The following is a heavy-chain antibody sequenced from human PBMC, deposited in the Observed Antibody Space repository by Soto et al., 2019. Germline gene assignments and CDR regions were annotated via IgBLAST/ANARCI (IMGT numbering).Heavy chain of an antibody. CDR2: IYPADSDV. J-gene: IGHJ4*02. CDR3: ARQDGSGLYYFDH. D-gene: IGHD5-12*01. Sequence: PGQSLKISCKTSGYSFTGYWIAWVRQMPGKGLEWMGIIYPADSDVRYSPSFQGQVTISADKSISTAYLQWSSLKASDTAMYYCARQDGSGLYYFDHWGQGTLVTVSS. V-gene: IGHV5-51*01. CDR1: GYSFTGYW.